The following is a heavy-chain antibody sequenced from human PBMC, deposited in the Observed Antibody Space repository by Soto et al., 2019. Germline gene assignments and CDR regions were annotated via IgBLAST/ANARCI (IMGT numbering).Heavy chain of an antibody. J-gene: IGHJ4*02. V-gene: IGHV3-33*01. CDR1: GFTFSNYG. CDR2: IWYDGSNK. CDR3: AREGYVDTAMVIPYFDY. D-gene: IGHD5-18*01. Sequence: GGSLRLSCAASGFTFSNYGMHGVRQAPGKGLEWVAVIWYDGSNKYYADSVKGRFTISRDNSKNTLYLQMNSLRAEDTAVYYCAREGYVDTAMVIPYFDYWGQGTLVTVSS.